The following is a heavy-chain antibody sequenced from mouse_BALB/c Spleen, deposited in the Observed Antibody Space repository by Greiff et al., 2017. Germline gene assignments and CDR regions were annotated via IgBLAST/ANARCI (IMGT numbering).Heavy chain of an antibody. CDR3: ATTMITKDTFAY. D-gene: IGHD2-4*01. CDR1: GFNIKDYY. Sequence: DVKLQESGAELVRPGALVKLSCKASGFNIKDYYMHWVKQRPEQGLEWIGWIDPENGNTIYDPKFQGKASITADTSSNTAYLQLSSLTSEDTAVYYCATTMITKDTFAYWGQGTLVTVSA. CDR2: IDPENGNT. V-gene: IGHV14-1*02. J-gene: IGHJ3*01.